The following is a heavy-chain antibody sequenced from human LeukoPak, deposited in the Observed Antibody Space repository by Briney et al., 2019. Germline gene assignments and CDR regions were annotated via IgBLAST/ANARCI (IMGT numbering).Heavy chain of an antibody. CDR1: GGSISSSYYY. CDR2: MFDSGST. Sequence: PSETLSLTCTVSGGSISSSYYYWGWLRQPPGKGRVWIGTMFDSGSTYYNTYLKSRVTIYVDTTKNQFSLRLSSVNAADTDVYYCARGTGTTGDFDSWGQGTLVTVSS. J-gene: IGHJ4*02. CDR3: ARGTGTTGDFDS. V-gene: IGHV4-39*01. D-gene: IGHD1-7*01.